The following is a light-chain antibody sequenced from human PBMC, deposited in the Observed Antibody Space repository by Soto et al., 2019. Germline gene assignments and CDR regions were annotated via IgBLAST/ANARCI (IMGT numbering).Light chain of an antibody. V-gene: IGKV1-5*03. CDR3: QQYNSY. J-gene: IGKJ2*01. CDR1: QSISSW. Sequence: DIQMTQSPSTLSASVGDRVTITCRASQSISSWLAWYQQKPGKAPKLLIYKASSLESGVASRFSGSGSGTECTISISSMQADDFETYYCQQYNSYFGQGTKLEIK. CDR2: KAS.